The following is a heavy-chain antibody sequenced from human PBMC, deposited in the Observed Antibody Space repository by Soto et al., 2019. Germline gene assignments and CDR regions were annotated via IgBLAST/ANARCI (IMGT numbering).Heavy chain of an antibody. D-gene: IGHD2-21*02. V-gene: IGHV1-46*01. CDR3: ARGGHVVVVTAALDY. Sequence: QVQLMQSGAEVKKPGASVKVSCKASGDTFTEYYIHWVRQAPGQGLEWMGTVNPSGGHTTYAQHFLGRVTMTRHTATSPLYMELTSLTSEDTAVYYCARGGHVVVVTAALDYWGQGTLVTVSS. J-gene: IGHJ4*02. CDR2: VNPSGGHT. CDR1: GDTFTEYY.